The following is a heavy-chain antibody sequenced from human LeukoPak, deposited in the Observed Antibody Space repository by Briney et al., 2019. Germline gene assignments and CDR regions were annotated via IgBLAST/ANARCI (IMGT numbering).Heavy chain of an antibody. Sequence: ASVKVSCKAAGYNFPAYFVHWVRQAPGQGLEWMGWINPNSGGTNYAQKFQGRVTMTRDTSISTAYMELSRLRSDDTAVYYCARDLRRATVTLFDYWGQGTLVTVSS. D-gene: IGHD4-17*01. J-gene: IGHJ4*02. CDR2: INPNSGGT. CDR1: GYNFPAYF. CDR3: ARDLRRATVTLFDY. V-gene: IGHV1-2*02.